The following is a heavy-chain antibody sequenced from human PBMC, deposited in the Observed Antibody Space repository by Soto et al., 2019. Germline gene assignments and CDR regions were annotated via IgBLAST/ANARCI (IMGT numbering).Heavy chain of an antibody. CDR1: GYTFTTYG. CDR2: ISPYNGDT. D-gene: IGHD3-10*01. J-gene: IGHJ6*02. CDR3: GRAMYYNAAASRCHYYSMDV. V-gene: IGHV1-18*01. Sequence: QVQLVQSGAEVKKPGASVKVSCKASGYTFTTYGFSWVRQAPGQGLEWMGGISPYNGDTDYAQRVQGRVTMITDTSPAAVYMEMRSLRSDNTAVYYCGRAMYYNAAASRCHYYSMDVWGQGTTFPVSS.